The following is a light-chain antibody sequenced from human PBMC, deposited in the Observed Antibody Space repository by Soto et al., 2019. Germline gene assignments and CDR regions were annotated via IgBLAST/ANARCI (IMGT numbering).Light chain of an antibody. V-gene: IGKV3-11*01. Sequence: EIVLTQSPATLSLSPGERATLSCGASQSVSTYLAWYQQKPGQTPRLLIYDASNRATGIPARFSGSGSGTDFTLTISSLEPEDFAFHYCQQRSKWPLTFGGGTKVEIK. J-gene: IGKJ4*01. CDR1: QSVSTY. CDR2: DAS. CDR3: QQRSKWPLT.